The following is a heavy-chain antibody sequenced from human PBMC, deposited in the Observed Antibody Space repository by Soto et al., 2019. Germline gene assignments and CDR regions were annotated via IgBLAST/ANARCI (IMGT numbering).Heavy chain of an antibody. CDR1: GDALTSYD. D-gene: IGHD3-9*01. CDR3: ARGRRYFDWLLYGDDY. Sequence: TSVKLTCKDSGDALTSYDINWVRQATGQGLEWMGWMNPNSGNTGYAQKFQGRVTMTRNTSISTAYMELSSLRSEDTAVYYCARGRRYFDWLLYGDDYWGQGTLVTVSS. V-gene: IGHV1-8*01. CDR2: MNPNSGNT. J-gene: IGHJ4*02.